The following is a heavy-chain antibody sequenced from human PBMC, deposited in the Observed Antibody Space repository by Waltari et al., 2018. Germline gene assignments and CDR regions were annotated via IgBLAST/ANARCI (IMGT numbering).Heavy chain of an antibody. J-gene: IGHJ6*02. CDR3: ATGSTCSGGSCYYYYGMDV. D-gene: IGHD2-15*01. V-gene: IGHV1-8*01. CDR1: GYHFTSYD. Sequence: QVQLVQSGAEVKKPGASVKVSCTASGYHFTSYDIHRVRQATGQGLEWMGWMNPNSGNTGYAQKFQGRVTMTRNTSISTAYMELSSLRSEDTAVYYCATGSTCSGGSCYYYYGMDVWGQGTTVTVSS. CDR2: MNPNSGNT.